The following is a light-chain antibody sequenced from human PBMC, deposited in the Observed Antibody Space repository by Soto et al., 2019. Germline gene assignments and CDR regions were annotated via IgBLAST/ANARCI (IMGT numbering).Light chain of an antibody. CDR3: QQYGSSPYT. J-gene: IGKJ2*01. V-gene: IGKV3-15*01. Sequence: EIMMTQSPATLSVPPGERATLSCRASQSIGSNLAWYQQKPGQAPRLLIHDASTRATGIPVRFSGSGSGTEFTLTIRRLEPEDFAVYYCQQYGSSPYTFGQGTKLEIK. CDR1: QSIGSN. CDR2: DAS.